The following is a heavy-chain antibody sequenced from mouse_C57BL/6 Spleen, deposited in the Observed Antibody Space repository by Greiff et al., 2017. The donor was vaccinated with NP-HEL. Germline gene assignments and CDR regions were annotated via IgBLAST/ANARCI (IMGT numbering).Heavy chain of an antibody. V-gene: IGHV5-4*01. CDR2: ISDGGSYT. Sequence: EVKLVESGGGLVKPGGSLKLSCAASGFTFSSYAMSWVRQTPEKRLEWVATISDGGSYTYYPDNVKGRFTISRDNAKNNLYLQMSHLKSEDTAMYYCARESASYYFDYWGQGTTLTVSS. CDR3: ARESASYYFDY. J-gene: IGHJ2*01. CDR1: GFTFSSYA. D-gene: IGHD6-1*01.